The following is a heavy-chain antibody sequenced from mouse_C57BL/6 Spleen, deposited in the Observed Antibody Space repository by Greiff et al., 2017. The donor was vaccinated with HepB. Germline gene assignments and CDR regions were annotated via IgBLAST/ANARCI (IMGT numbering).Heavy chain of an antibody. CDR3: ARYSKRAMDY. D-gene: IGHD2-5*01. J-gene: IGHJ4*01. CDR2: INPNNGGT. Sequence: VQLQQSGPELVKPGASVKISCKASGYTFTDYYMNWVKQSHGKSLEWIGDINPNNGGTSYNQKFKGKATLTVDKSSSTAYMELRSLTSEDSAVYYCARYSKRAMDYWGQGTSVTVSS. V-gene: IGHV1-26*01. CDR1: GYTFTDYY.